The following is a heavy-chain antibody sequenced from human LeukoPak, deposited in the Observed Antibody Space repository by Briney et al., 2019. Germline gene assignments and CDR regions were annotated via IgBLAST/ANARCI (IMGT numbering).Heavy chain of an antibody. J-gene: IGHJ4*02. CDR1: GYTFTSYG. Sequence: ASVKVSCKASGYTFTSYGISWVRQAPGQGLEWMGWISAYNGNTNYAQKLQGRVTMTTDTSTSTAYMELRSLRSDDTAVYYCARDGITHLADYGDYDGFDYWGQGTLVTVSS. V-gene: IGHV1-18*01. CDR2: ISAYNGNT. CDR3: ARDGITHLADYGDYDGFDY. D-gene: IGHD4-17*01.